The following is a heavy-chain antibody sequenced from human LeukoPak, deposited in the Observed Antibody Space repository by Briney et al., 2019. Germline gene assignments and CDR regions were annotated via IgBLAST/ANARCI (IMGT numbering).Heavy chain of an antibody. CDR1: RTTFIHYW. CDR3: ARDVRNRVGLNYSHQYMDV. Sequence: GGSLRLSCAASRTTFIHYWMSWVRQAPGKGLEWVANINQDGSEKYYVDSVKGRFIISRDNAANSVYLHMNSLRADDTAVYYCARDVRNRVGLNYSHQYMDVWGKGTTVTVSS. J-gene: IGHJ6*03. CDR2: INQDGSEK. V-gene: IGHV3-7*01. D-gene: IGHD1-26*01.